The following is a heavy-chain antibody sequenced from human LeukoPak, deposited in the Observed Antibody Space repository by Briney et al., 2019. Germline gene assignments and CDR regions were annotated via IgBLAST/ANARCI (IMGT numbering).Heavy chain of an antibody. D-gene: IGHD1-26*01. Sequence: SETLSLTCSVSGASLSSYYWDWLRQSPGEGLEWIGYISDTGKNDAHPSLKSRVSISLDMSKKQFSLRLRSVTAAESAVYYCATGYYEPFATWGPGILVTVSS. J-gene: IGHJ5*02. CDR3: ATGYYEPFAT. V-gene: IGHV4-59*01. CDR1: GASLSSYY. CDR2: ISDTGKN.